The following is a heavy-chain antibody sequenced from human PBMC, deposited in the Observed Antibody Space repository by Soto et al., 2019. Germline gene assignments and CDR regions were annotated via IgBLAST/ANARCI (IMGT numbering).Heavy chain of an antibody. Sequence: QVQLVQSGAEVKKPGSSVKVSCKASGGTFSSYAISWVRQAPGQGLEWMGGIIPIFGTANYAQKFQGRVTITGDESTSTAYMELSSLRSEDTAVYYCARWGGNGSGNVGYYGMDVWGQGTTVTVSS. CDR1: GGTFSSYA. CDR2: IIPIFGTA. CDR3: ARWGGNGSGNVGYYGMDV. V-gene: IGHV1-69*01. D-gene: IGHD3-10*01. J-gene: IGHJ6*02.